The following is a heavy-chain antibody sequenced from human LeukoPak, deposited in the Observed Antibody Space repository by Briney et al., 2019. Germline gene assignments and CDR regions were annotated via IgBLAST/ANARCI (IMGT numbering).Heavy chain of an antibody. V-gene: IGHV4-31*03. CDR1: GGSITSGGYY. D-gene: IGHD2/OR15-2a*01. J-gene: IGHJ4*02. CDR3: ARRVIAATLDY. Sequence: SETLSLTCTVSGGSITSGGYYWTWIRQHPGKGLEWIGYTYYSGATSYNPSLKSRVTISADTSKNQFFLKLSSVTAADTAMYYCARRVIAATLDYWGRGTLVTVSA. CDR2: TYYSGAT.